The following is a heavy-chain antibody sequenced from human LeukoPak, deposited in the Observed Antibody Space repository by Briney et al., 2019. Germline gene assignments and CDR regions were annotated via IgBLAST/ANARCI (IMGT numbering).Heavy chain of an antibody. CDR3: ARYHTALNY. Sequence: GGSLRLSCAASGFSVRSDYMTWVRQAPGKGLEWVSVIYSGGSTYYADSVKGRFTISRDNSKNTLYLQMNNVRVEDTAVYFCARYHTALNYWGQGTLVTASS. D-gene: IGHD5-18*01. V-gene: IGHV3-53*01. J-gene: IGHJ4*02. CDR2: IYSGGST. CDR1: GFSVRSDY.